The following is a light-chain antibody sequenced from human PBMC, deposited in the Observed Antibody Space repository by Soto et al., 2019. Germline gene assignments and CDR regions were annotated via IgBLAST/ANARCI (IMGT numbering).Light chain of an antibody. Sequence: QSVLTQPPSVSGAPGQRVTMSCTGSSSNIGAGYDVHWYQQLPGTAPKLLIYGNSIRPSGVPDRFSGSKSGTSASLAITGLQAEDEADYHCQSYDSSLSGVVFGGGTKVTVL. V-gene: IGLV1-40*01. CDR1: SSNIGAGYD. CDR3: QSYDSSLSGVV. CDR2: GNS. J-gene: IGLJ2*01.